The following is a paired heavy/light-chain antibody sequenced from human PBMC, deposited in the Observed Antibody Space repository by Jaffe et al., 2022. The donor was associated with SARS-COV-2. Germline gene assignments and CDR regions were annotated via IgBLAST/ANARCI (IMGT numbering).Light chain of an antibody. J-gene: IGKJ1*01. V-gene: IGKV3-20*01. CDR1: QSVSSNY. CDR2: GVS. CDR3: QQYGDSPT. Sequence: EIILTQSPGSLSLSPGERATLSCRASQSVSSNYLAWYQQKPGQAPRLLIYGVSSRATGIPDRFSGSGSGTDFTLTVSRLEAEDFALYYCQQYGDSPTFGQGTKVEIK.
Heavy chain of an antibody. CDR2: ISESGVNT. CDR1: GLTFNKCG. CDR3: ATRLSDSGNYYSPLES. D-gene: IGHD1-26*01. V-gene: IGHV3-23*01. Sequence: EVQLLASGGDLVQPGGSVRLSCAISGLTFNKCGITWVRQAPGKGLQWVSVISESGVNTYYADSVEGRFTVSRDNSKKTVFLQMNSLRAEDTAVYYCATRLSDSGNYYSPLESWGQGTLVTVSS. J-gene: IGHJ5*01.